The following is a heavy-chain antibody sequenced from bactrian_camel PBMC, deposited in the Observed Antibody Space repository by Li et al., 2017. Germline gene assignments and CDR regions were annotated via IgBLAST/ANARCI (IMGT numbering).Heavy chain of an antibody. D-gene: IGHD1*01. V-gene: IGHV3S31*01. CDR2: INKGGDST. J-gene: IGHJ4*01. Sequence: VQLVESGGGLVQPGGSLTLSCTASGFTFSTYAMSWVRQAPGKGLEWISRINKGGDSTYYQASLKGRFTISRDNARNTLFLQMNSLKTEDTAEYYCATTRFGGLTGFNYWGQGTQVTVS. CDR1: GFTFSTYA. CDR3: ATTRFGGLTGFNY.